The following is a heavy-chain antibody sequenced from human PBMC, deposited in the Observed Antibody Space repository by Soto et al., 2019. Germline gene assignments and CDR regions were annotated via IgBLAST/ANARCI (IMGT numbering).Heavy chain of an antibody. CDR3: ARGVVVAPPGYFDY. V-gene: IGHV4-31*03. CDR2: IYYSGST. D-gene: IGHD2-15*01. Sequence: LSLTCTVSGGSISSGGYYWSWIRQHPGKGLEWIGYIYYSGSTYYNPSLKSRVTISVDTSKNQFSLKLSSVTAADTAVYYCARGVVVAPPGYFDYWGQGTLVTVSS. J-gene: IGHJ4*02. CDR1: GGSISSGGYY.